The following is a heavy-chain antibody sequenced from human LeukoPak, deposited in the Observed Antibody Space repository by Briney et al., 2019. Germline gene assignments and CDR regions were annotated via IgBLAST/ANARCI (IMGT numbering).Heavy chain of an antibody. CDR1: GGSFSGYY. CDR3: ARGPRSERYSSGWYANY. V-gene: IGHV4-34*01. D-gene: IGHD6-19*01. CDR2: INHSGST. Sequence: SETPSLTCAVYGGSFSGYYWSWIRQPPGKGLEWIGEINHSGSTNYNPSLKSRVTISVDTSKNQFSLKLSSVTAADTAVYYCARGPRSERYSSGWYANYWGQGTLVTVSS. J-gene: IGHJ4*02.